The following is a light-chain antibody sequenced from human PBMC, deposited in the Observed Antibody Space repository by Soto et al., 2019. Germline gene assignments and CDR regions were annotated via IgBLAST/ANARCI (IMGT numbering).Light chain of an antibody. V-gene: IGKV1-5*01. CDR3: QQYNGYSTWT. CDR2: DAS. J-gene: IGKJ1*01. Sequence: DIQMTQSPSTLSASVGDRVTITCRASQSISRWLAWYQVKPGKVPKVLIWDASSLQRGVPSRFSGSGSGTEFTLTISSLQPGDFATYYCQQYNGYSTWTFGQGTKVDIK. CDR1: QSISRW.